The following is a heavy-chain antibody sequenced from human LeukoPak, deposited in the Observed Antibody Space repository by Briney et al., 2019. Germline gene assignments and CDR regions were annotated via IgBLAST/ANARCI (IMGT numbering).Heavy chain of an antibody. Sequence: GGSLRLSCAASGFTFSSYAMHWVRQAPGKGLEWVAVISYDGSNKYYADSVKGRFTISRDNSKNTLYLQINSLRAEDTAVYYCARDSRRMDIVATPDYWGQGTLVTVSS. J-gene: IGHJ4*02. D-gene: IGHD5-12*01. CDR3: ARDSRRMDIVATPDY. CDR2: ISYDGSNK. CDR1: GFTFSSYA. V-gene: IGHV3-30-3*01.